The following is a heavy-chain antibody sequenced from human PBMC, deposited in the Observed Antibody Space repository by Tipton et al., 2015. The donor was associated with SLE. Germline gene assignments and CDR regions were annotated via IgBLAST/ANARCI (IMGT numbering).Heavy chain of an antibody. V-gene: IGHV4-34*01. CDR3: ASGAGWFDP. J-gene: IGHJ5*02. CDR1: NYSISSDYF. CDR2: INHSGST. Sequence: TLSLTCAVSNYSISSDYFRSWIRQPPGKGLEWIGEINHSGSTNYNPSLKSRVTISVDTSKNQFSLKLSSVTAADTAVYYCASGAGWFDPWGQGTLVTVSS.